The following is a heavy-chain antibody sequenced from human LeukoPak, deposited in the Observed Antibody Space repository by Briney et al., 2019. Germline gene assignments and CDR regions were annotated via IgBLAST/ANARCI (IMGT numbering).Heavy chain of an antibody. V-gene: IGHV4-59*01. CDR1: GGSISGYY. J-gene: IGHJ4*02. D-gene: IGHD3-3*01. CDR2: IYYSGST. CDR3: ARGGGFWSGYYLDY. Sequence: SETLSLTCTVSGGSISGYYWSWIRQPPGKGLEWIGYIYYSGSTNYNPSLKSRVTISVDTSKNQVSLKLSSVTAADTAVYYCARGGGFWSGYYLDYWGQGTLVTVSS.